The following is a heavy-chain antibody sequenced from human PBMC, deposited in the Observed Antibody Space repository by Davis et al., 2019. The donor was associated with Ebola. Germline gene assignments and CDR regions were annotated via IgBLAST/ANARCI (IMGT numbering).Heavy chain of an antibody. CDR3: ARGSLTIVVVTATLFDY. D-gene: IGHD2-21*02. V-gene: IGHV4-39*07. CDR1: GGSISSSSYY. Sequence: SETLSLTCTVSGGSISSSSYYWGWIRQPPGKGLEWIGSIYYSGSTYYNPSLKSRVTLSVDTSKNQFSLKLSSVTAADTAVYYCARGSLTIVVVTATLFDYWGQGTLVTVSS. J-gene: IGHJ4*02. CDR2: IYYSGST.